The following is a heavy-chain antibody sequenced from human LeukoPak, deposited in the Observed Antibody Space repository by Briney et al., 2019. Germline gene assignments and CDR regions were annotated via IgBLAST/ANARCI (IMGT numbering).Heavy chain of an antibody. Sequence: SETLSLTCTVSGGSISSSSYYWGWIRQPPGKGLEWIGSIYYSGSTNYNPSLKSRVTISVDTSKNQFSLKMSSVTAADTAGYYCAREVGDCSTTSCPFDYWGQGTLVTVSS. CDR3: AREVGDCSTTSCPFDY. J-gene: IGHJ4*02. CDR1: GGSISSSSYY. D-gene: IGHD2-2*01. CDR2: IYYSGST. V-gene: IGHV4-39*07.